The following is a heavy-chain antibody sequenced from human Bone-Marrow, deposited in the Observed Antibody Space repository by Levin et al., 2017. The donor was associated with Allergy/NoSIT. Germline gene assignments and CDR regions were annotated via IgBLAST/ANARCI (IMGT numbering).Heavy chain of an antibody. D-gene: IGHD3-10*01. CDR2: IYYSGST. J-gene: IGHJ4*02. V-gene: IGHV4-59*08. Sequence: SQTLSLTCTVSGGSISSSYWSWIRQPPGKGLEWIGYIYYSGSTNYNPSLKSRVTISVDTSKNQFSLKLSSVTAADTAVYYCARSKYGYYGSGSYYPFDYWGQGTLVTVSS. CDR1: GGSISSSY. CDR3: ARSKYGYYGSGSYYPFDY.